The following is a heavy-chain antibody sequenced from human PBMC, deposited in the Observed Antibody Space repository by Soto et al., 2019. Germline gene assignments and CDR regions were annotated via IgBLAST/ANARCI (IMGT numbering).Heavy chain of an antibody. CDR1: GGSFSGYY. CDR2: INHSGNT. Sequence: PSETLSLTCAVYGGSFSGYYCSWIRQPPGKGLEWIGEINHSGNTNYNPSLKSRVTILVDTSKNQVSLKLSSVTAADTAVYYCARTGGMDVWGQGTTVTVSS. CDR3: ARTGGMDV. J-gene: IGHJ6*02. V-gene: IGHV4-34*01.